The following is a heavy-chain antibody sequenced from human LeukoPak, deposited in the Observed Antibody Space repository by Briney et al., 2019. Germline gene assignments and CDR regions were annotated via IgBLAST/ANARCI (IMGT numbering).Heavy chain of an antibody. Sequence: SETLSLTCTVSGGSISRYYWGWIRQPPGKGLEWIGNIHYSGSTNYNPSLKSRVTISSDTSKNQFSLRLTSVTAADTAVYYCARQAYGSGNEELDYWGQGTLVTVSS. CDR1: GGSISRYY. CDR2: IHYSGST. V-gene: IGHV4-59*08. CDR3: ARQAYGSGNEELDY. D-gene: IGHD3-10*01. J-gene: IGHJ4*02.